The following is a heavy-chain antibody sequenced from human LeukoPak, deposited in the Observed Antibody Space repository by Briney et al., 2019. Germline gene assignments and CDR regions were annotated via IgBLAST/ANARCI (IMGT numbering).Heavy chain of an antibody. D-gene: IGHD1-26*01. J-gene: IGHJ3*02. CDR2: IYYSGST. CDR3: ARDPPRSWGGGDAFDI. CDR1: GGSISSSSYY. Sequence: PSETLSLTCTVSGGSISSSSYYWGWIRQPPGKGLEWIGSIYYSGSTYYNPSLKSRVTISVDTSKNQFSLKLSSVTAADTAVYYCARDPPRSWGGGDAFDIWGQGTMVTVSS. V-gene: IGHV4-39*01.